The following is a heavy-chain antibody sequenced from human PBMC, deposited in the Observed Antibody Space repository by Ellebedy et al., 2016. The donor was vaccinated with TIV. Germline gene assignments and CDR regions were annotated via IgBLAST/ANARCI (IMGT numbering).Heavy chain of an antibody. D-gene: IGHD3-16*01. Sequence: GGSLRLSCAASGFTFDNYSMSWVRQAPGKGLEWVAVIWYDGSNKYYADSVKGRFTISRDNSKNTLYLQMNSLRAEDTAVYYCARDGGEYNWGQGTLVTVSS. CDR2: IWYDGSNK. J-gene: IGHJ4*02. CDR1: GFTFDNYS. V-gene: IGHV3-33*08. CDR3: ARDGGEYN.